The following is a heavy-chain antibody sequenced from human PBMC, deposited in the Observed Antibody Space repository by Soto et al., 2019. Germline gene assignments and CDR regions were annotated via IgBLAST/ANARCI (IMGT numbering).Heavy chain of an antibody. CDR1: GGSFSGYY. CDR2: INHSGST. J-gene: IGHJ4*02. V-gene: IGHV4-34*01. Sequence: SETLSLTCAVYGGSFSGYYWSWIRQPPGKGLEWIGEINHSGSTNYNPSLKSRVTISVDTSKNQFSLKLSSVTAADTAVYYCARGIYDFWSGKYYFDYWGQGTRVTVYS. CDR3: ARGIYDFWSGKYYFDY. D-gene: IGHD3-3*01.